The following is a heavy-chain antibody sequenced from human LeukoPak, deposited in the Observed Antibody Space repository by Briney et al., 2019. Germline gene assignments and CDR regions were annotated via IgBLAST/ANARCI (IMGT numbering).Heavy chain of an antibody. CDR2: IYHGGST. V-gene: IGHV4-38-2*02. Sequence: SETLSLTCTVSGYSISSGYYWGWIRRPPGKGLEWIGSIYHGGSTYYNPSLKSRVTISVDTSKNQFSLKLSSVTAADTAVYYCARGSNDFDYWGQGTLVTVSS. CDR1: GYSISSGYY. CDR3: ARGSNDFDY. J-gene: IGHJ4*02.